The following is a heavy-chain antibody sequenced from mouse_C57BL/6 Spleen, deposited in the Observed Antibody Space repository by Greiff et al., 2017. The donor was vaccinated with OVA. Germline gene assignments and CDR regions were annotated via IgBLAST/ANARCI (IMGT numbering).Heavy chain of an antibody. D-gene: IGHD2-5*01. CDR2: ILPGSGST. Sequence: VQLVESGAELMKPGASVKLSCKATGYTFPGYWIEWVKQRPGHGLEWIGEILPGSGSTNYNEKFKGKATFTADTSSNTAYMQLSSLTTEDSAIYYCARSMDYSNYGWFAYWGQGTLVTVSA. J-gene: IGHJ3*01. CDR3: ARSMDYSNYGWFAY. V-gene: IGHV1-9*01. CDR1: GYTFPGYW.